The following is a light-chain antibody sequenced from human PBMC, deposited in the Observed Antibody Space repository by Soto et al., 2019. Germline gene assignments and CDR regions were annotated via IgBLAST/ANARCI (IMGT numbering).Light chain of an antibody. CDR2: GAF. CDR1: QSVSSN. CDR3: QQYNDWPLT. J-gene: IGKJ1*01. Sequence: EILMTQSPVTLSVSPGERATLSCRASQSVSSNLAWYQQKPGQAPSLLIYGAFTRAPGIPARFSGTGSGTEFKLTISSLQSEDFALYYCQQYNDWPLTFGQGTKVEI. V-gene: IGKV3-15*01.